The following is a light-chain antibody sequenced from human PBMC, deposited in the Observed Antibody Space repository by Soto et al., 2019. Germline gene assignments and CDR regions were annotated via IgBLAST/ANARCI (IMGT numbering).Light chain of an antibody. CDR3: HQYYSPSWT. Sequence: DIVMTQSPDSLAVSLGERATINCKSSQSVLYSSNNKNYLAWYQQKPGQPPKLLIYWASTRESGVPDRFGGGGSGTDFSLTISSLQAEDVAVYYCHQYYSPSWTFGQGTKVEIK. CDR1: QSVLYSSNNKNY. CDR2: WAS. V-gene: IGKV4-1*01. J-gene: IGKJ1*01.